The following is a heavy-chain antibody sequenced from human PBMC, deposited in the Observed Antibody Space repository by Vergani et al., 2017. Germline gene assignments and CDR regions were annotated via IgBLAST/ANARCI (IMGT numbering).Heavy chain of an antibody. D-gene: IGHD2-2*01. CDR2: IYYSGST. CDR3: ARGVQRKYRGSPYNWFDA. Sequence: QLQLQESGPGLVKPSETLSLTCTVSGGSISSSSYYWGWIRQPPGKGLEWIGSIYYSGSTYYNPSLKSRVTISVDRSKNQFSLKLSSVTAADTAVYYCARGVQRKYRGSPYNWFDAWSEGTLVTV. CDR1: GGSISSSSYY. V-gene: IGHV4-39*07. J-gene: IGHJ5*02.